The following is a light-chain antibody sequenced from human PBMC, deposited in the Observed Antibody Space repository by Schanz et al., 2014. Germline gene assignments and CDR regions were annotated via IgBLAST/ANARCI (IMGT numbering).Light chain of an antibody. CDR1: QSISSY. CDR3: QQTSSVHIS. Sequence: DIQLTQSPSSLSASVGDRVTITCRASQSISSYLSWYQQKPGKAPKVLIYTASNLQSGVPSRFSGSGSGTDFTLTISSLQPEDFATYYCQQTSSVHISFGGGTKVEI. V-gene: IGKV1-39*01. CDR2: TAS. J-gene: IGKJ4*01.